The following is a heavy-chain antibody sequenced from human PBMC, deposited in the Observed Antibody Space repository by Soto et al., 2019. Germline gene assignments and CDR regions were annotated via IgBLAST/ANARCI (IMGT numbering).Heavy chain of an antibody. D-gene: IGHD2-15*01. CDR1: GGSISNGYYY. J-gene: IGHJ4*02. Sequence: SETLSLTCTVSGGSISNGYYYWSWVRQSPGKGLEWIGHIYHSGRTYYNPSLKSRVSISVDTSKSQFSLHLSSVAAADTAVYYCARWVEVSLDYFDSWGQGTPVTVSS. CDR3: ARWVEVSLDYFDS. CDR2: IYHSGRT. V-gene: IGHV4-31*03.